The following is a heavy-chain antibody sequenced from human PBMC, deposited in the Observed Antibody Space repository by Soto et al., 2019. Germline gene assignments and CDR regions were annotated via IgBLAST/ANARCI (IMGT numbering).Heavy chain of an antibody. CDR1: GYSLTSYW. CDR3: ARPRSSGRAYYYYYGMDV. Sequence: GESLKISCKGSGYSLTSYWIGWVRQMPGKGLEWMGIIYPGDSDTRYSPSFQGQVTISADKSIGTAYLQWSSLKASDTAMYYCARPRSSGRAYYYYYGMDVWGQGTTVTVSS. CDR2: IYPGDSDT. V-gene: IGHV5-51*01. D-gene: IGHD6-19*01. J-gene: IGHJ6*02.